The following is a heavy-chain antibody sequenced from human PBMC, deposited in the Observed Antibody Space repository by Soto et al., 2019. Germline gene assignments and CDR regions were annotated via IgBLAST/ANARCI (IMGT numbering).Heavy chain of an antibody. CDR1: GGTFSSYA. CDR2: IIPIFGTA. J-gene: IGHJ5*02. CDR3: ARGRDCSGGSCTAIGWFDP. V-gene: IGHV1-69*06. Sequence: QVQLVQSGAEVKKPGSSVKVSCKASGGTFSSYAISWVRQAPGQGLDWMGGIIPIFGTANYAQKFQGRVTITADKSTSTAYMELSSLRSEDTAVYYCARGRDCSGGSCTAIGWFDPWGQGTLVTVSS. D-gene: IGHD2-15*01.